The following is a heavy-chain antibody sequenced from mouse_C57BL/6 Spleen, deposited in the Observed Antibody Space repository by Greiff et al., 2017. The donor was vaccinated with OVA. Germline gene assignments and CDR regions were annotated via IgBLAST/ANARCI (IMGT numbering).Heavy chain of an antibody. CDR3: ARYGRDDWFAY. D-gene: IGHD3-3*01. CDR1: GFTFTDYY. Sequence: EVKLVESGGGLVQPGGSLSLSCAASGFTFTDYYMSWVRQPPGKALEWLGFIRNKANGYTTEYSASVKGRFTISRDNSQSILYLQMNALRAEDSATYYCARYGRDDWFAYWGQGTLVTVSA. CDR2: IRNKANGYTT. V-gene: IGHV7-3*01. J-gene: IGHJ3*01.